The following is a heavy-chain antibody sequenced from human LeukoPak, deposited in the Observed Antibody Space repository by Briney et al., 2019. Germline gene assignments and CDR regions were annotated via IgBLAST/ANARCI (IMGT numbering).Heavy chain of an antibody. CDR1: GGSISSYY. V-gene: IGHV4-59*01. CDR2: IYYGGST. Sequence: SETLSLTCTVSGGSISSYYWSWIRQPPGKGLEWIGYIYYGGSTNYNPSLKSRVTISVDTSKNQFSLKLSSVTAADTAVYYCARGVGATPYYYYYMDVWGKGTTVTISS. J-gene: IGHJ6*03. D-gene: IGHD1-26*01. CDR3: ARGVGATPYYYYYMDV.